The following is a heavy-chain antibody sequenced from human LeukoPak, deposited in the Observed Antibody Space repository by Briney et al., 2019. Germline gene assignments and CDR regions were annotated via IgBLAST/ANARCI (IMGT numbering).Heavy chain of an antibody. CDR1: GYTLTELS. V-gene: IGHV1-24*01. CDR3: ARASGYRTSYYYYGMDV. J-gene: IGHJ6*02. Sequence: WASVKVSCKVSGYTLTELSMHWVRQAPGKGLEWMGGFDPEDGETIYAQKFQGRVTMTRNTSISTAYMELSSLRSEDTAVYYCARASGYRTSYYYYGMDVWGQGTTVTVSS. D-gene: IGHD3-22*01. CDR2: FDPEDGET.